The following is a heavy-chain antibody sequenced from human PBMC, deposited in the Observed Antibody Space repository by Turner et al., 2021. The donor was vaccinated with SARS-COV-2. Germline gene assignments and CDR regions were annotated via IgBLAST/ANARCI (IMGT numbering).Heavy chain of an antibody. CDR3: ARDSGDFDY. V-gene: IGHV3-30*03. J-gene: IGHJ4*02. CDR2: ISYDGSNK. CDR1: GFTFSSYG. D-gene: IGHD3-10*01. Sequence: VQLVESGGGLVQPGRSLRLSCAASGFTFSSYGMHWVRQAPGKGLEWVAVISYDGSNKYYADSVKGRFTISRDNSKNTLYLQMNSLRAEDTAVYYCARDSGDFDYWGQGTLVTVSS.